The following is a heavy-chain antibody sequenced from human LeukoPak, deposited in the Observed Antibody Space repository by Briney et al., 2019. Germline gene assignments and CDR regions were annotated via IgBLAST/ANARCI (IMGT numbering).Heavy chain of an antibody. D-gene: IGHD4/OR15-4a*01. CDR1: GASFNYYY. V-gene: IGHV4-34*01. CDR2: INHSGST. CDR3: AAGDGVKAPIGAGSWYFEF. Sequence: SETLSLTCGVYGASFNYYYWSWIRQTPGKGLEWIGEINHSGSTNYNPSLRSRVTISVDTSKKQFSLKVNSATAADTAVYYCAAGDGVKAPIGAGSWYFEFWGRGTLVSVTS. J-gene: IGHJ2*01.